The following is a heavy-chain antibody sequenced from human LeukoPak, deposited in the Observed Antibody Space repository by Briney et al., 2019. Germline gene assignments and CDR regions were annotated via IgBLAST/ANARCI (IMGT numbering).Heavy chain of an antibody. CDR2: IYSGGST. CDR3: ARDRSPGNFDY. CDR1: TVXXXY. J-gene: IGHJ4*02. V-gene: IGHV3-53*01. Sequence: TVXXXYMSWVRQAPGKGLEWVSVIYSGGSTYYSDSVKGRFTISRDNAKNSLYLQMNSLRAEDTAVYYCARDRSPGNFDYWGQGTLVTVSS. D-gene: IGHD3-10*01.